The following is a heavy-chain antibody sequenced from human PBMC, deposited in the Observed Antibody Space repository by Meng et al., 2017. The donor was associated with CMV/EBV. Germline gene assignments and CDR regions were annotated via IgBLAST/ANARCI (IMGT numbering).Heavy chain of an antibody. V-gene: IGHV6-1*01. CDR3: ARETTGSAYGDYDDAFDI. D-gene: IGHD4-17*01. CDR2: TYYRSKWYN. CDR1: GDSVSSNSAA. Sequence: SCAISGDSVSSNSAAWNWIRQSPSRGREWLGRTYYRSKWYNDYAVSVKSRITINPDTSKNQFSLQLNSVTPEDTAVYYCARETTGSAYGDYDDAFDIWGQGTMVTVSS. J-gene: IGHJ3*02.